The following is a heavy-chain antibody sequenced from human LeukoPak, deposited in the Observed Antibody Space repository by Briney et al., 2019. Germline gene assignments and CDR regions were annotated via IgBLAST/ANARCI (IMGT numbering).Heavy chain of an antibody. J-gene: IGHJ4*02. V-gene: IGHV3-21*01. Sequence: GGSLRLSCAASGFTFSSYSMNWVRQAPGKGVEWVSSISSSSSSYIYYADSVKGRFTISRDNAKNSLYLQMNSLRAEDTAVYYCAISTPGIAVAGTDYWGQGTLVTVSS. CDR1: GFTFSSYS. CDR2: ISSSSSSYI. CDR3: AISTPGIAVAGTDY. D-gene: IGHD6-19*01.